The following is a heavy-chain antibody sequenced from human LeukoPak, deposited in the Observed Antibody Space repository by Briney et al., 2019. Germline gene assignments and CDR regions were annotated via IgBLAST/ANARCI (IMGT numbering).Heavy chain of an antibody. V-gene: IGHV1-69*04. D-gene: IGHD3-22*01. CDR3: AREGDYYDSSGYYSPFDY. J-gene: IGHJ4*02. CDR2: IIPILGIA. CDR1: GGTFSSYA. Sequence: ASVKVSCKASGGTFSSYAISWVRQAPGQGLEWMGRIIPILGIANYAQKFQGRVTITADKSTSTAYMELSSLRSEDTAVYYCAREGDYYDSSGYYSPFDYWGQGTLVTVSS.